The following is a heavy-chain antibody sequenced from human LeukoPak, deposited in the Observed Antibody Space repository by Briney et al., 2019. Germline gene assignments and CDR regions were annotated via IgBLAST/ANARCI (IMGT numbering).Heavy chain of an antibody. J-gene: IGHJ6*03. D-gene: IGHD5-24*01. CDR1: GFTFSSYG. CDR2: ISSTSRTI. CDR3: ARDPLRWLQNNYYYYYMDV. V-gene: IGHV3-48*02. Sequence: PGGSLRLSCAASGFTFSSYGMNWVRQAPGKGLEWVSYISSTSRTIYDADSVKGRFTISRDNAKNSLYLQMNSLRDEDTAVYYCARDPLRWLQNNYYYYYMDVWGKGTTVTVSS.